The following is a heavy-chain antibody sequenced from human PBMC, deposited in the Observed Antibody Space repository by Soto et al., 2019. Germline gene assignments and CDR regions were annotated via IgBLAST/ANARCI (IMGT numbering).Heavy chain of an antibody. D-gene: IGHD6-19*01. CDR2: ISAYNGNT. CDR3: ARSKGIAVAATPAAVDL. V-gene: IGHV1-18*01. CDR1: GYTFTSYG. Sequence: QVQLVQSGAEVKKPGASVKVSYKASGYTFTSYGISWVRQAPGQGLEWMGWISAYNGNTNYAQKLQGRVTMTTDTSTSTAYMELRSLRSDDTAVYYCARSKGIAVAATPAAVDLWGRGTLVTVSS. J-gene: IGHJ2*01.